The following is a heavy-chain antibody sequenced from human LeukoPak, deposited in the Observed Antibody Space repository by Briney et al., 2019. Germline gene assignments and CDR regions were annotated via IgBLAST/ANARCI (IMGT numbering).Heavy chain of an antibody. CDR1: GVSISSSSYY. Sequence: SETLSLTCTVSGVSISSSSYYWGWIRQPPGKGLEWIGTICYSGSTYYNPSLKSRLTMSVDTSKNQFSLKLSSVTVADTAIYYCARQTYYYDSSGHPYWYFDLWGRGTLVTVSS. J-gene: IGHJ2*01. CDR2: ICYSGST. CDR3: ARQTYYYDSSGHPYWYFDL. V-gene: IGHV4-39*01. D-gene: IGHD3-22*01.